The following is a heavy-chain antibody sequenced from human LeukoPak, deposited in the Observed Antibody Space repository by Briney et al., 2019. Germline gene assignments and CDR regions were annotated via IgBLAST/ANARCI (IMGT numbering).Heavy chain of an antibody. CDR1: DGSFSGYY. D-gene: IGHD6-19*01. J-gene: IGHJ4*02. Sequence: SETLSLTCAVYDGSFSGYYWSWIRQPPGKGLEWIGEVNHSGSTNYNPSLKSRVTISVDTSKNQFSLKLSSVTAADTAVYYCARESPEYSSGWYVFSDYWGQGTLVTVSS. V-gene: IGHV4-34*01. CDR2: VNHSGST. CDR3: ARESPEYSSGWYVFSDY.